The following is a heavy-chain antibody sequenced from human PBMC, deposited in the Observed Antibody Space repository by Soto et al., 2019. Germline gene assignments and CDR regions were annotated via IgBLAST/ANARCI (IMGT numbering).Heavy chain of an antibody. CDR3: AHSDGGYEIIYFDF. D-gene: IGHD5-12*01. CDR2: IYYNDDR. Sequence: SGPALVNPTQTLTLTCTFSGFSFTTAGVAVGWIRQTPGGALEWLTLIYYNDDRRFSPSLKTRLTITGDTSKNQVVLSLTNVDPGDTATYFCAHSDGGYEIIYFDFWGQGFTVTVYS. J-gene: IGHJ4*02. CDR1: GFSFTTAGVA. V-gene: IGHV2-5*01.